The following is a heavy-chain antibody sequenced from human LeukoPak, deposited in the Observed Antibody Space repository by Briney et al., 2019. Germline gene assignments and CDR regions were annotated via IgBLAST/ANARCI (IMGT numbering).Heavy chain of an antibody. D-gene: IGHD1-26*01. CDR2: ISSDGDSS. Sequence: PGRSLRLSCAASGFTFSTYAMHWVHQAPGGALEYVSGISSDGDSSYYANSVKGRFIISRDNSKNRLFLQMDSLRVEDMGLYYCARQYSGSYYEAFDSWGQGTLVTVSS. J-gene: IGHJ4*02. CDR1: GFTFSTYA. V-gene: IGHV3-64*01. CDR3: ARQYSGSYYEAFDS.